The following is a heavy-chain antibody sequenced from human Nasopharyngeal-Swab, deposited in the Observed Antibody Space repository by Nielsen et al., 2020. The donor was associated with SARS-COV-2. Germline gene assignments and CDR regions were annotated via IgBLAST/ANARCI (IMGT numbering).Heavy chain of an antibody. J-gene: IGHJ6*02. CDR1: RFTFSSYA. CDR2: ISGSGGST. D-gene: IGHD2-2*01. CDR3: AKGGYCSSTSCYAGYYYYGMDV. V-gene: IGHV3-23*01. Sequence: GESLKISCAASRFTFSSYAMSWVRQAPGKGLEWVSAISGSGGSTYYADSVKGRFTISRDNSKNTLYLQMNSLRAEDTAVYYCAKGGYCSSTSCYAGYYYYGMDVWGQGTTVTVSS.